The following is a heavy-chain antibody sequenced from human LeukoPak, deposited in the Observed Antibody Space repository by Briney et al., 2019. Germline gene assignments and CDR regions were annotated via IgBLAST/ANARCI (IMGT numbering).Heavy chain of an antibody. J-gene: IGHJ4*02. Sequence: SETLSLTCAVYGGSFSGYYWNWIRQPPGKGLEWIGEINHRGSTTYNPSLKSRVTISVDTSKNQFSLKLSSVTAADTAVYYCAREPSYYGSGSYYLDYWGQGTLVTVSS. V-gene: IGHV4-34*01. CDR1: GGSFSGYY. D-gene: IGHD3-10*01. CDR2: INHRGST. CDR3: AREPSYYGSGSYYLDY.